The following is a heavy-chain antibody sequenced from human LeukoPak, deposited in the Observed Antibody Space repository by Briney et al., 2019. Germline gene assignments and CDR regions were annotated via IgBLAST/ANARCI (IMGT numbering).Heavy chain of an antibody. D-gene: IGHD5-12*01. CDR3: AKYSGYEIDY. J-gene: IGHJ4*02. CDR2: ISGSGGST. CDR1: GFTFSSYA. V-gene: IGHV3-23*01. Sequence: GGSLRLSCAASGFTFSSYAMSWVRQAPGKGLEWVSAISGSGGSTYYADSVKGRFTISRDNSKNTLYLQVNSLRAGDTAVYYCAKYSGYEIDYWGQGTLVTVSS.